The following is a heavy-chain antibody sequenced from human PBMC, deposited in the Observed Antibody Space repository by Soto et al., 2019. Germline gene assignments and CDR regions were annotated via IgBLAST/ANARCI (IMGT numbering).Heavy chain of an antibody. Sequence: QVQLQESCPGLLKPSQTLSLTCTVSGVSILNGGHYWTWIRQHPGKGLEWIGRIFFIGNTHYNPALKSRLTFSLDTAKNQFSLKLTSVTAADTAIYYCARDNYVGMLDFWGPGTLVTVSS. V-gene: IGHV4-31*03. CDR2: IFFIGNT. J-gene: IGHJ4*02. D-gene: IGHD1-7*01. CDR1: GVSILNGGHY. CDR3: ARDNYVGMLDF.